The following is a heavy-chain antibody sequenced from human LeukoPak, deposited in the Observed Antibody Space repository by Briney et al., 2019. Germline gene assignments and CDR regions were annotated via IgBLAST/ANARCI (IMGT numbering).Heavy chain of an antibody. V-gene: IGHV4-39*07. CDR3: ARAGLVRTYFDY. D-gene: IGHD6-19*01. CDR1: GGSISSSSYY. J-gene: IGHJ4*02. CDR2: IYYSGST. Sequence: KPSETLSLTCTVSGGSISSSSYYWGWIRQPPGKGLEWIGSIYYSGSTYYNPSLKSRVTISVDTSKNQFSLKLSSVTAADTAVYYCARAGLVRTYFDYWGQGTLVTVSS.